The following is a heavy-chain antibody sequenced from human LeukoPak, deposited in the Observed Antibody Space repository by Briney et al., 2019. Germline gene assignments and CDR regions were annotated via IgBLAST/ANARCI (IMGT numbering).Heavy chain of an antibody. D-gene: IGHD6-19*01. J-gene: IGHJ4*02. Sequence: PSETLSLTCTVSGDSISNYYWSWIRQSPGTGLEWIGYIYSGGSTNYIPSLESRVTISIDTSKNQFSLKLRSVSAADAAVYYCARSPLIPSGWLGFDYWGQGTLVTVSS. V-gene: IGHV4-59*01. CDR2: IYSGGST. CDR3: ARSPLIPSGWLGFDY. CDR1: GDSISNYY.